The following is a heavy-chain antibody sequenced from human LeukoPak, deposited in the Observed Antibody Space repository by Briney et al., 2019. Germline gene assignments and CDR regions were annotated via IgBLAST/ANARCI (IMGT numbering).Heavy chain of an antibody. CDR3: ARSGYCSGGSCYGLFDY. CDR1: GYSFTSYW. D-gene: IGHD2-15*01. CDR2: IYPGDSDT. V-gene: IGHV5-51*01. Sequence: GESLKISCKGSGYSFTSYWIGWVRQMPGKGLEWMGIIYPGDSDTRYSPSFQGQVTISAGKSISAAYLQWSSLKASDTAMYYCARSGYCSGGSCYGLFDYWGQGTLVTVSS. J-gene: IGHJ4*02.